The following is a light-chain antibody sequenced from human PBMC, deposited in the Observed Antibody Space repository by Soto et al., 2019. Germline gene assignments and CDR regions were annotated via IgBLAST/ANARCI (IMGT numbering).Light chain of an antibody. V-gene: IGKV1-39*01. CDR1: QSISSY. CDR3: QQSHTMPST. J-gene: IGKJ5*01. CDR2: DAS. Sequence: DIQMTQSPSSLSASVGDRVTITCRASQSISSYLNWYQQRPGKAPRLLIYDASSLQSGVPSRFSGSGSGADFILTISSLQPEDFATYYCQQSHTMPSTFGQGTRLEI.